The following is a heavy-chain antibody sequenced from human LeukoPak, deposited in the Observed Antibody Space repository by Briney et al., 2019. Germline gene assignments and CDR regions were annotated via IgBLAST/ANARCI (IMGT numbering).Heavy chain of an antibody. CDR1: GFTFSSYW. J-gene: IGHJ3*02. Sequence: PGGSLRLSCAASGFTFSSYWMSWVRQAPGKGPEWVANIKQDGSEKDYVDSVKGRFTISRDNAKNSLYLQMNSLRTEDTAVYYCARGGPDAFDIWGQGTMVTVSS. D-gene: IGHD3-16*01. CDR2: IKQDGSEK. CDR3: ARGGPDAFDI. V-gene: IGHV3-7*01.